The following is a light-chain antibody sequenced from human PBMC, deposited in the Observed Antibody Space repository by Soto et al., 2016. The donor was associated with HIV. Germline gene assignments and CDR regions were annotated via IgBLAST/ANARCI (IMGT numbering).Light chain of an antibody. CDR2: DDK. J-gene: IGLJ1*01. CDR1: NIGSKS. CDR3: QVWDDYQSI. Sequence: SYELTQPLSVSVAPGKTARITCGGNNIGSKSVHWYQQKPGQAPVLVVYDDKDRPSGIPERFSGSNSGNTATLTLNSVEAGDEADYYCQVWDDYQSIFGPGTKVTVL. V-gene: IGLV3-21*03.